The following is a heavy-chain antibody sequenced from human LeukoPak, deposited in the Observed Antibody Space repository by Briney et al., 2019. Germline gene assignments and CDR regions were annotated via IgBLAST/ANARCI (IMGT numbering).Heavy chain of an antibody. CDR1: GFTVSSNY. Sequence: GGSLRLSCAASGFTVSSNYMSWVRQAPGKGLEWVSVIYSGSTYYADSVKGRFTISRDNSRNTLYLQMDSLRAEDTAVYYCARATHSTQYYSMDVWGQGTTVTVSS. CDR3: ARATHSTQYYSMDV. V-gene: IGHV3-66*01. J-gene: IGHJ6*02. CDR2: IYSGST. D-gene: IGHD2-15*01.